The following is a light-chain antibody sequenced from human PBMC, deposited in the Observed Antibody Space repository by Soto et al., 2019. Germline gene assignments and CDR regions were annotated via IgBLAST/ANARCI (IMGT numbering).Light chain of an antibody. CDR2: EVS. Sequence: QSALTQPASVSGSPGQSITISCTGTSSDIGGYNYVSWYQQHPGNPPKLMIYEVSNRPSGVSNRFSRSKSGNTASLTISGLQAEDEADYYCSSHTTSNTQVFGGGTKLTVL. J-gene: IGLJ3*02. CDR3: SSHTTSNTQV. V-gene: IGLV2-14*01. CDR1: SSDIGGYNY.